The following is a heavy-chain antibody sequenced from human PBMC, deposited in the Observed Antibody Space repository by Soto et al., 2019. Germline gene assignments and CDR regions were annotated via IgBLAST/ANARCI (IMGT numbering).Heavy chain of an antibody. V-gene: IGHV1-18*01. CDR1: GYTFTSYG. CDR3: ARSGLDYDFWSGYSLNYYYYMDV. CDR2: ISAYNGNT. J-gene: IGHJ6*03. D-gene: IGHD3-3*01. Sequence: GASVKVSCKASGYTFTSYGISWVRQAPGQGLEWMGWISAYNGNTNYAQKLQGRVTMTTDTSTSTAYMELRSLRSDDTAMYYCARSGLDYDFWSGYSLNYYYYMDVWGKGTTVTVSS.